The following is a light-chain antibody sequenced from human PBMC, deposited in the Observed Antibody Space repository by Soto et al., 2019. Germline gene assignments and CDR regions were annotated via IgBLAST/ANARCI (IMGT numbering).Light chain of an antibody. V-gene: IGKV1-5*01. CDR2: DAS. CDR1: QSISSW. Sequence: DIQMTQSPSTLSASVGDRVTITCRASQSISSWLAWYQQKPGKAPKLLIYDASSLESGVPSRFSGSGSGTAFTLTISSLQPDDFANYYCQQYNSYWTFGQGTKVEIK. J-gene: IGKJ1*01. CDR3: QQYNSYWT.